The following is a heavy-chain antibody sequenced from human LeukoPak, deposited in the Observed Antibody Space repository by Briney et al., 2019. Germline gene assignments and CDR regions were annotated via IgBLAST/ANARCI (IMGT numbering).Heavy chain of an antibody. V-gene: IGHV1-46*01. J-gene: IGHJ4*02. Sequence: AASVKLSCKASGYTFTSYYMHWVRQAPGQGLEWMGIINPSGSSTSYAQKFQGRVNMTRDTSTSTVYMELSSLRSEDTAVYYCASIGTAAAVSDYWGQGTLVTVSS. CDR2: INPSGSST. CDR3: ASIGTAAAVSDY. D-gene: IGHD6-13*01. CDR1: GYTFTSYY.